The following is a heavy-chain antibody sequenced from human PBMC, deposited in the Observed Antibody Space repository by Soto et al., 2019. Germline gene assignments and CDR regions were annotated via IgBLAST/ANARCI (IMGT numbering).Heavy chain of an antibody. CDR1: GGSFSGYY. CDR2: INHSGST. CDR3: ARDVARSRKGRHNWFDP. Sequence: QVQLQQWGAGLLKPSETLSLTCAVYGGSFSGYYWSWIRRPPGKGLEWIGEINHSGSTNYNPSLKSRVTISVDTSKNQFSLKLSSVTAADTAVYYCARDVARSRKGRHNWFDPWGQGTLVTVSS. J-gene: IGHJ5*02. D-gene: IGHD2-15*01. V-gene: IGHV4-34*01.